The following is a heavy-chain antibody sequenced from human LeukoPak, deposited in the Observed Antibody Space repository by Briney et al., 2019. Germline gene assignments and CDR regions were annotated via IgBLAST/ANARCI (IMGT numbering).Heavy chain of an antibody. J-gene: IGHJ4*02. CDR2: IYYSGST. CDR3: ARGLAAAGTSYFDY. D-gene: IGHD6-13*01. V-gene: IGHV4-59*01. CDR1: GGSTNSYY. Sequence: SETLSLTCTVSGGSTNSYYWSWIRQPPGKGLEWMGYIYYSGSTNYNPYLKSRVTISVDTSKNQFSLRLSSVTAADTAVYYCARGLAAAGTSYFDYWGRGTLVTVSS.